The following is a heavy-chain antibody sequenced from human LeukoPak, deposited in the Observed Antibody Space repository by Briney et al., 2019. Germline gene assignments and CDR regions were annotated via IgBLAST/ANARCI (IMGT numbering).Heavy chain of an antibody. CDR2: ISKDGGNK. CDR1: GFTFDEHD. V-gene: IGHV3-43*02. D-gene: IGHD1-1*01. CDR3: AKRSGAPNNFDY. J-gene: IGHJ4*02. Sequence: PGGSLRLSCAASGFTFDEHDMYWVRQVPGKGLEWVCLISKDGGNKHYADSVKGRLSISRDNNRNSLSLQMNSLRSEDTALYFCAKRSGAPNNFDYWGQGALVTVSS.